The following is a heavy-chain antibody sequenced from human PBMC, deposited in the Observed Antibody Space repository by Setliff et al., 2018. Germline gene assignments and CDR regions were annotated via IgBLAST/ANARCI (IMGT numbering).Heavy chain of an antibody. V-gene: IGHV1-2*02. CDR2: VNPIGGGA. CDR1: GYIFAGYY. Sequence: ASVKVSCKASGYIFAGYYMHWLRRTPGQGLEWMGYVNPIGGGATYAQKFQGRVTLTRDTSITTTYMELNSLRSDDTAIYYCARDLNRWFGEFAFDIWGQGTMVTVSS. J-gene: IGHJ3*02. D-gene: IGHD3-10*01. CDR3: ARDLNRWFGEFAFDI.